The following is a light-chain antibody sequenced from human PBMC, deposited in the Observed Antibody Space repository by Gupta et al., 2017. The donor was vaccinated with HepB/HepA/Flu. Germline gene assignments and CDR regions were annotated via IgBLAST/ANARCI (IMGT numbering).Light chain of an antibody. CDR2: NND. Sequence: QSVLTQPPSASGTPGQRVTISCSGSSFNIGSNTVHWYQHRPGTAPKIVIYNNDQRPSGVPDRFSGSKSGSSASLAISGLQSDDESYYHCAAWDDSLDGAVFGGGTKVTVL. CDR3: AAWDDSLDGAV. J-gene: IGLJ2*01. CDR1: SFNIGSNT. V-gene: IGLV1-44*01.